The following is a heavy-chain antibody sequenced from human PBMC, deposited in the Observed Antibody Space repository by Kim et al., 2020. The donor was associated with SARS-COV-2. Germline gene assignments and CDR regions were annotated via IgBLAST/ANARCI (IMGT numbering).Heavy chain of an antibody. Sequence: ASVKVSCKASGYSLTNYAINWVRQAPGQGLEWMGGVNTNTGNPTYAQGFTGRFVFSLDTSVNTAYLQTFNLKADDTAVYYCARWAGSVPSQWLGPVDYWGQGTLVTVSS. CDR3: ARWAGSVPSQWLGPVDY. V-gene: IGHV7-4-1*01. CDR1: GYSLTNYA. J-gene: IGHJ4*01. D-gene: IGHD6-19*01. CDR2: VNTNTGNP.